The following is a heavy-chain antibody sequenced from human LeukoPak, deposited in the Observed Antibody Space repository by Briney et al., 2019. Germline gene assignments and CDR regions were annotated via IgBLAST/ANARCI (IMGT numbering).Heavy chain of an antibody. D-gene: IGHD3-10*01. CDR1: GFTFSSYA. CDR3: AKDYYYGSGSSYDAFDI. V-gene: IGHV3-23*01. Sequence: GGSLSLSCAASGFTFSSYAMSWVRQAPGKGLEWVSAISGSGGGTYYEESVKDRFTISRDNSKNPLCLQMISLRAEDTAVYYCAKDYYYGSGSSYDAFDIWGQGTMVTVSS. CDR2: ISGSGGGT. J-gene: IGHJ3*02.